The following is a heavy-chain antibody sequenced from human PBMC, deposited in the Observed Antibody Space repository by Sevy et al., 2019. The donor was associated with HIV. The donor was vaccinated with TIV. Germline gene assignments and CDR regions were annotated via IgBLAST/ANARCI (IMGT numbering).Heavy chain of an antibody. CDR1: GFTFRIYV. CDR3: AKEGGSHYDTSGSFDD. Sequence: GGSLRLSCTTSGFTFRIYVMSWVRQAPGKGLEWVSGISGSGSSTYYADSVKGRFTISRDNSKNTLYLQMNSLRAEDTAVFYCAKEGGSHYDTSGSFDDWGQGTRVTVSS. V-gene: IGHV3-23*01. CDR2: ISGSGSST. D-gene: IGHD3-22*01. J-gene: IGHJ4*02.